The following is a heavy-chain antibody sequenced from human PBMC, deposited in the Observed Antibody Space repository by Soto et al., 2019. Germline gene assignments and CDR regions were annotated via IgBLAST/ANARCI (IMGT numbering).Heavy chain of an antibody. Sequence: GGSLRLSCSASGFTFSSYAMHWVRQAPGKGLEYVSAISSNGGSTYYADSVKGRFTISRDNSKNTLYLQMSILRAEDTAVYYGVKEWEAVFCSGGSCYDYWGQGTLVTVSS. J-gene: IGHJ4*02. CDR3: VKEWEAVFCSGGSCYDY. CDR1: GFTFSSYA. D-gene: IGHD2-15*01. CDR2: ISSNGGST. V-gene: IGHV3-64D*09.